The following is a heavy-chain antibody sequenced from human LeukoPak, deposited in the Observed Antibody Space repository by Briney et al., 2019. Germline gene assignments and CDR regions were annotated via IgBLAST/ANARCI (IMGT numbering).Heavy chain of an antibody. Sequence: PGGSLRPSCTVSGFTVTSNSMSWVRQAPGKGLEWVSFIYSGSTHYSDSVKGRFTISRDNSKNTLYLQMNSLRAEDTAVYYCARRAGAYSHPYNYWGQGTLVTVSS. J-gene: IGHJ4*02. CDR2: IYSGST. D-gene: IGHD4/OR15-4a*01. CDR3: ARRAGAYSHPYNY. V-gene: IGHV3-53*01. CDR1: GFTVTSNS.